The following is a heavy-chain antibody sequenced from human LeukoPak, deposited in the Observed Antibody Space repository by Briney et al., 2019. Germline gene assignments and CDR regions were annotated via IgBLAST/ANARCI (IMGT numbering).Heavy chain of an antibody. CDR3: ARAQLWLRGNCYYMDV. CDR2: INHSGST. CDR1: GGSFSGYY. D-gene: IGHD5-18*01. J-gene: IGHJ6*03. Sequence: SETLSLTCAVYGGSFSGYYWSWIRQPPGKGLEWIGEINHSGSTNYNPSLKSRVTISVDTSKNQFSLKLSSVTAADTAVYYCARAQLWLRGNCYYMDVWGKGTTVTVSS. V-gene: IGHV4-34*01.